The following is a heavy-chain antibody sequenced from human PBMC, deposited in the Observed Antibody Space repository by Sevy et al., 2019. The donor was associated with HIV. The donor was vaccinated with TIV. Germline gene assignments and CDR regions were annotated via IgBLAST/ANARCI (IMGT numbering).Heavy chain of an antibody. J-gene: IGHJ6*03. CDR3: ARDSEYGSGSYFVDMDV. V-gene: IGHV3-21*01. CDR2: ISSSSSYI. CDR1: GFTFSSYS. D-gene: IGHD3-10*01. Sequence: GESLKISCAASGFTFSSYSMNWVRQAPGKGLEWVSSISSSSSYIYYADSVKGRFTISRDNAKNSLYLQMNSLRAEDTAVYYCARDSEYGSGSYFVDMDVWGKGTTVTVSS.